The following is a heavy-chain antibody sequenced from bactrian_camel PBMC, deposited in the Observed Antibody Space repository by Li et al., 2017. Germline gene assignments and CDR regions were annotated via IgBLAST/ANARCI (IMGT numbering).Heavy chain of an antibody. V-gene: IGHV3S66*01. Sequence: VQLVESGGGSAQTGGSLRLSCTGFGDGHQHYAVAWFRQGPEKPREGVAAFVLSDGSTTYEDSVKGRFTISHDNAKNSVDLQMNSLKPDDTAVYYCAATGQMLSVAGCRTQGTQVTVS. CDR1: GDGHQHYA. CDR2: FVLSDGST. J-gene: IGHJ4*01. D-gene: IGHD1*01.